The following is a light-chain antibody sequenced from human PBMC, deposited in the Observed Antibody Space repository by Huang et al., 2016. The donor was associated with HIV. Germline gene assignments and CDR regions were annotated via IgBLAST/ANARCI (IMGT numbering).Light chain of an antibody. J-gene: IGKJ3*01. CDR3: QQYNNWPFT. Sequence: EIVMTQSPATLSVSPGERATLSCRASQSVSSDLAWYQQKPGQAPRLLIYGASTRATGRPDRFSGSGSGTEFTLTISSLQSEDFAVYYCQQYNNWPFTFGPGTKVDVK. V-gene: IGKV3-15*01. CDR2: GAS. CDR1: QSVSSD.